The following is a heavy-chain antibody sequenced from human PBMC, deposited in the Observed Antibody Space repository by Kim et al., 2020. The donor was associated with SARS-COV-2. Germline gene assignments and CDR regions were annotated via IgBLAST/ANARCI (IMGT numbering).Heavy chain of an antibody. CDR1: GDSVSSNSAA. CDR3: ARRGWYDYYSGMDV. Sequence: SQTLSLTCAISGDSVSSNSAAWNWIRQSPSRGLEWLGRTYYRSKWYNDYAVSVKSRITINPDTSKNQFSLQLNSVTPEDTAVYFCARRGWYDYYSGMDVWGQGTTVTVSS. J-gene: IGHJ6*02. V-gene: IGHV6-1*01. CDR2: TYYRSKWYN. D-gene: IGHD6-19*01.